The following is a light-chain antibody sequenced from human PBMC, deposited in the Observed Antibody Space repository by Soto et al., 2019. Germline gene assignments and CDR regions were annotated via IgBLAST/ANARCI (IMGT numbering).Light chain of an antibody. CDR2: GAS. V-gene: IGKV3-20*01. Sequence: ESVLPPSPGTISFAPVYIYQIYFLSSQSVSSSNLAWYQQKRGQSPRLLIYGASSRATGIPDRFSGSGSGPDFTLTISRLEPEDFAVYFCQHYGSSPWTFGKGNTGDIK. J-gene: IGKJ1*01. CDR3: QHYGSSPWT. CDR1: QSVSSSN.